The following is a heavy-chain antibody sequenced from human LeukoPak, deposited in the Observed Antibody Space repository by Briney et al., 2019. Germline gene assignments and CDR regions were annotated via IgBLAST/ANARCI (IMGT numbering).Heavy chain of an antibody. V-gene: IGHV3-7*01. CDR1: GFNFYNFW. D-gene: IGHD6-6*01. Sequence: GGSLRLSCAASGFNFYNFWMTWVRQAPGKGLEWVANIKQNGSEQYYAGSVKGRFTISRDNARNSVSLLINSLRVDDTAVYYCVRDSGSRSSGIFDYWGQGALVTVSS. CDR3: VRDSGSRSSGIFDY. CDR2: IKQNGSEQ. J-gene: IGHJ4*02.